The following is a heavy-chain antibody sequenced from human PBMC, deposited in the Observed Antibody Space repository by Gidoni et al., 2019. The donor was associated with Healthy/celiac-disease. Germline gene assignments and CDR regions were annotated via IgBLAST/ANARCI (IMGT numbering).Heavy chain of an antibody. CDR2: IYYSGST. J-gene: IGHJ4*02. D-gene: IGHD6-19*01. CDR3: ARSAFSSGCLDY. Sequence: QVQLQESGPGLVKPSETLSLTCTVSGGSISSYYWSWIRQPPGKGLEWIGYIYYSGSTNYNPSLKSRVTISVDTSKNQFSLKLSSVTAADTAVYYCARSAFSSGCLDYWGQGTLVTVSS. V-gene: IGHV4-59*01. CDR1: GGSISSYY.